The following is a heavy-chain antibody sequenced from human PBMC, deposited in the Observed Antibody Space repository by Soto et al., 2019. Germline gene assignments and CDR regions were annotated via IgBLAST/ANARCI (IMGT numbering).Heavy chain of an antibody. V-gene: IGHV1-69*13. D-gene: IGHD3-3*01. Sequence: SVKVSCKASGGTFSSYAISWVRQAPGQGLEWMGGIIPIFGTANYAQKFQGRVTITADESTSTAYMELSSLRSEDTAVYYCARSGGNTPEVTYYDFWSGYGGGFDPWGQGTLVTVSS. CDR3: ARSGGNTPEVTYYDFWSGYGGGFDP. CDR2: IIPIFGTA. J-gene: IGHJ5*02. CDR1: GGTFSSYA.